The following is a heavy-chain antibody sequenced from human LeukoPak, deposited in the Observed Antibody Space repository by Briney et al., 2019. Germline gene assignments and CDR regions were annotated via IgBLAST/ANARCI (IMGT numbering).Heavy chain of an antibody. V-gene: IGHV3-23*01. J-gene: IGHJ6*03. CDR2: ISGSGGST. CDR3: AKPSSWYPYYYYYMDV. D-gene: IGHD6-13*01. Sequence: GGSLRLSCAASGFTFSSYAMSWVRQAPGKGLEWVSAISGSGGSTYYADSVKGRFTISRDNSKNTLYLQMNSLRAEDTAVYYCAKPSSWYPYYYYYMDVWGKGTTVTVSS. CDR1: GFTFSSYA.